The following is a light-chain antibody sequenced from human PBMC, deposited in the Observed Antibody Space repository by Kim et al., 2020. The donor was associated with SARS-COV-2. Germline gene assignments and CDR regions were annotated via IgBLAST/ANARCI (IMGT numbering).Light chain of an antibody. J-gene: IGLJ2*01. CDR2: QDN. CDR3: QAWDSRSYVV. CDR1: KLGDKY. V-gene: IGLV3-1*01. Sequence: SYELTQPPSVSVSPGQTASITCSGDKLGDKYAYWYQQKPGQSPVVVIYQDNKRPSGIPERFSGSNFGNTATLTISGTQAMDEADYYCQAWDSRSYVVFGGGTQLTVL.